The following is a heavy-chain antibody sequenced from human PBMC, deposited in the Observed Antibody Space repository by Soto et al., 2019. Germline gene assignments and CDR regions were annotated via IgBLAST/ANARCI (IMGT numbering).Heavy chain of an antibody. V-gene: IGHV1-2*02. Sequence: VSSVKVSCKVSGYTLTELSMHWVRQASGKGLEWMGWINPNSGGTNYAQKFQGRVTMTRDTSISTAYMELSRLRSDDTAVYYCARPLRVRGVRSGKWFDPWGQGTLVTLSS. J-gene: IGHJ5*02. D-gene: IGHD3-10*01. CDR1: GYTLTELS. CDR3: ARPLRVRGVRSGKWFDP. CDR2: INPNSGGT.